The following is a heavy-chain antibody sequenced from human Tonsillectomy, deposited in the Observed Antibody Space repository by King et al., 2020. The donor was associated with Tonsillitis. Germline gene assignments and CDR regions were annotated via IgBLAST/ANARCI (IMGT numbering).Heavy chain of an antibody. CDR3: ASQWGSYYHFDY. CDR2: ISSSSTTI. CDR1: GFTFSSYN. J-gene: IGHJ4*02. Sequence: VQLVESGGGLVQPGGSLRLPCAASGFTFSSYNMNWVRQAPGKGLDWVSYISSSSTTIYYADSVKGRFTISRDNAKNSLYLQMNNLRDEDTAVYYCASQWGSYYHFDYWGQGTLVTVSS. V-gene: IGHV3-48*02. D-gene: IGHD1-26*01.